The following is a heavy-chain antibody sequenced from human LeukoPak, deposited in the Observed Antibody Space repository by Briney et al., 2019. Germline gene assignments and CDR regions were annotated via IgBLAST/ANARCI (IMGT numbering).Heavy chain of an antibody. V-gene: IGHV3-48*04. D-gene: IGHD5-18*01. CDR2: ISSSSSTI. J-gene: IGHJ4*02. CDR3: ARDRVDVDTAMVNEFDY. Sequence: PGGSLRLSCAASGFTFSSYSMTWVRQAPGKGLEWVSYISSSSSTIYYADSVKGRFTISRDNAKNSLYLQMNSLRAEDTAVYYCARDRVDVDTAMVNEFDYWGQGTLVTVSS. CDR1: GFTFSSYS.